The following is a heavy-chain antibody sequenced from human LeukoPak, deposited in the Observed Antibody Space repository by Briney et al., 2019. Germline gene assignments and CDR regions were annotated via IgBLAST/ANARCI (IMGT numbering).Heavy chain of an antibody. J-gene: IGHJ4*02. V-gene: IGHV1-2*02. CDR2: VNPHSGVR. CDR1: GFTFSDYY. Sequence: ASVKVSCKSSGFTFSDYYIHWVRQAPGQGLEWMGYVNPHSGVRSSPQKFQGRVTMTPDTSISVVYKELSSLTSDDTAIYYCVREGNDLLSKNFDYWGQGTLVTVSS. D-gene: IGHD2/OR15-2a*01. CDR3: VREGNDLLSKNFDY.